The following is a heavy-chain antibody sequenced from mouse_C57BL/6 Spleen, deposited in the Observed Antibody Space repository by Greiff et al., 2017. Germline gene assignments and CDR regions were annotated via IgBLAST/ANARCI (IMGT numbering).Heavy chain of an antibody. J-gene: IGHJ3*01. CDR3: ARGSSATRAWFAY. V-gene: IGHV1-61*01. D-gene: IGHD6-1*01. CDR2: IYPSDSET. Sequence: QVQLQQPGAELVRPGSSVKLSCKASGYTFTSYWMDWVKQRPGQGLEWIGNIYPSDSETHYNQKFKDKATLTVDKSSSPAYMQLSSLTSEDSAVYYCARGSSATRAWFAYWGQGTLVTVSA. CDR1: GYTFTSYW.